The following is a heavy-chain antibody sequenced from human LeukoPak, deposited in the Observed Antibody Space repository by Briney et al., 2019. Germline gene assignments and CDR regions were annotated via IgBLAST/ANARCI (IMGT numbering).Heavy chain of an antibody. J-gene: IGHJ4*02. V-gene: IGHV3-21*01. CDR2: ISSSSSYI. D-gene: IGHD3-22*01. Sequence: GGSLRLSCAASGFTFSSYSMNWVRQAPGKGLEWVSSISSSSSYIYYADSVKGRFTISRDNAKNSLYLQMNSLRAEDTAAYYCARESLDYYDSSGYFDYWGQGTLVTVSS. CDR1: GFTFSSYS. CDR3: ARESLDYYDSSGYFDY.